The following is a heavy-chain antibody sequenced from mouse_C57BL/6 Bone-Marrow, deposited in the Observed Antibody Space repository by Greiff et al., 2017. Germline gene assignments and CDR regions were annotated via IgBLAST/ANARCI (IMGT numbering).Heavy chain of an antibody. CDR3: ARLYYYGSGPY. CDR1: GFTFSSYG. Sequence: EVNVVESGGDLVKPGGSLKLSCAASGFTFSSYGMSWVRQTPDKRLEWVATISSGGSYTYYPDSVKGRFTISRDNAKNTLYLQMSSLKSEDTAMYYCARLYYYGSGPYWGQGTLVTVSA. CDR2: ISSGGSYT. D-gene: IGHD1-1*01. V-gene: IGHV5-6*01. J-gene: IGHJ3*01.